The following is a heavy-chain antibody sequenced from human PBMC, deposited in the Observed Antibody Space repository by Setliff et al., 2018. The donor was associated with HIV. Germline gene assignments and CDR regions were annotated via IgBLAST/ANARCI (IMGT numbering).Heavy chain of an antibody. J-gene: IGHJ4*02. CDR2: TSGNNGNT. D-gene: IGHD3-10*01. CDR3: ARDGFYYGPGGFHKGGLDY. V-gene: IGHV1-18*04. Sequence: GASVKVSCKASGYSLANYAISWVRQVPGHGLEWMGWTSGNNGNTKSAPKVQGRLTLATDISTGTAYMELMSLTSDDTAVYYCARDGFYYGPGGFHKGGLDYWGQGTLVTVSS. CDR1: GYSLANYA.